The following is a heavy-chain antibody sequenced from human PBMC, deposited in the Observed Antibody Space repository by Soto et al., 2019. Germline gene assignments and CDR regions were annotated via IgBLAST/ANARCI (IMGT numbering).Heavy chain of an antibody. J-gene: IGHJ3*01. Sequence: QVELVQSGAEVKKPGSSVKVSCQASEDTFRNYAISWVRQAPGQGLEWMGGIIPIFGTANYAQKFQGRVSMTRNTATSTAYMELSSLRSDDTAIYYCARDSSTTNPVWGQGTMVTVSS. CDR2: IIPIFGTA. V-gene: IGHV1-69*06. D-gene: IGHD2-2*01. CDR3: ARDSSTTNPV. CDR1: EDTFRNYA.